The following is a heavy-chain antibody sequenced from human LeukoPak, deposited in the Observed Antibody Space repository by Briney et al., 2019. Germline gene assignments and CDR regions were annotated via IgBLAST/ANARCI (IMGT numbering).Heavy chain of an antibody. D-gene: IGHD1-26*01. CDR2: INHSGST. V-gene: IGHV4-34*01. CDR3: ARVRRRVGFDY. Sequence: SETLSLTCAVYGGSFSGYYWSWIRQPPGKGLEWIGEINHSGSTNYNPSLKSRVTISVDTPKNQFSLKLSSVTAADTAVYYCARVRRRVGFDYWGQGTLVTVSS. J-gene: IGHJ4*02. CDR1: GGSFSGYY.